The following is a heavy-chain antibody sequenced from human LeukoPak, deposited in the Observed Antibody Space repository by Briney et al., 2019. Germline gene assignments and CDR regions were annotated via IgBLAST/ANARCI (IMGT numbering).Heavy chain of an antibody. D-gene: IGHD6-19*01. CDR3: ARDRSGWSWYFDL. CDR2: IYNSGST. J-gene: IGHJ2*01. Sequence: SETLSLTCTVSGGSISSSTYYWGWIRQPPGKGLEWIGSIYNSGSTYYNPSLKSRVTISVDTSKNQFSLKLTSVTAADTAVYYCARDRSGWSWYFDLWGRGTLVTVSS. CDR1: GGSISSSTYY. V-gene: IGHV4-39*07.